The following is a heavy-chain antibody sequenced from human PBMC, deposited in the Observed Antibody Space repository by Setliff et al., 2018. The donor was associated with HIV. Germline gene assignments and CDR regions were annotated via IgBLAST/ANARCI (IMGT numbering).Heavy chain of an antibody. CDR3: ARDHDYYDSSKSWGFDY. D-gene: IGHD3-22*01. J-gene: IGHJ4*02. CDR2: IYTSGST. CDR1: GGSFSSGIYY. V-gene: IGHV4-61*02. Sequence: PSETLSLTCTVSGGSFSSGIYYWSWIRQPAGKGLEWIGRIYTSGSTNYNPSLKSRVTISIDTSKNQFSLKLRSVTAADTAVYYCARDHDYYDSSKSWGFDYWGQGTLVTAPQ.